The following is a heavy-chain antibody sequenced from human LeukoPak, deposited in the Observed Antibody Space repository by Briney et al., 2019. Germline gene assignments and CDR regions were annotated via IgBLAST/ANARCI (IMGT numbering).Heavy chain of an antibody. J-gene: IGHJ4*02. V-gene: IGHV4-34*01. CDR2: INHSGST. CDR1: GGSFSGYY. Sequence: SETLSLTCAVYGGSFSGYYWSWIRQPPVKGLEWIGEINHSGSTNYNPSLKSRVTISVDTSKNQFSLKLSSVTAADTAVYYCARGRGMITFAVWGQGTLVTVSS. CDR3: ARGRGMITFAV. D-gene: IGHD3-16*01.